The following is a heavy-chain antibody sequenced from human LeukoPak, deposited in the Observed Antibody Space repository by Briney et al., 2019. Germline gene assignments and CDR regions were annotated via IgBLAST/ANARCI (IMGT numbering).Heavy chain of an antibody. CDR3: ARDPGWGALDL. Sequence: GGSLRLSCAASGFTFAPYWMTWVRQTPGKRLEWVANINQDGSARYYVDSVKGRFTISSDSTQNSIHLQMNSLRAEDTALYYCARDPGWGALDLWGQGTMVTVSS. CDR2: INQDGSAR. D-gene: IGHD6-19*01. CDR1: GFTFAPYW. V-gene: IGHV3-7*04. J-gene: IGHJ3*01.